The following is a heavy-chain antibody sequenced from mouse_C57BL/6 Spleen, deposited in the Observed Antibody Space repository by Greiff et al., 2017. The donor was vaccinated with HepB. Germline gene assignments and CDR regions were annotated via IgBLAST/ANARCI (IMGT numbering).Heavy chain of an antibody. CDR2: IRSKSNNYAT. CDR3: VRPSYDGYYSWFAY. V-gene: IGHV10-1*01. CDR1: GFSFNTYA. Sequence: DVMLVESGGGLVQPKGSLKLSCAASGFSFNTYAMNWVRQAPGKGLEWVARIRSKSNNYATYYADSVKDRFTISRDDSESMLYLQMNNLKTEDTAMYYCVRPSYDGYYSWFAYWGQGTLVTVSA. D-gene: IGHD2-3*01. J-gene: IGHJ3*01.